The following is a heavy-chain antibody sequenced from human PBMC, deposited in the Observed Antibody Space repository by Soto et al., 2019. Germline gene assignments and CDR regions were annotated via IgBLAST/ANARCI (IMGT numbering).Heavy chain of an antibody. J-gene: IGHJ6*02. D-gene: IGHD2-8*01. CDR3: ARAVVLMVYALYYYYGMDV. Sequence: QVQLVQSGAEVKKPGSSVKVSCKASGGTFSSYAISWVRQAPGQGLEWMGGIIPIFGTANYAQKFQGRVTITADESTSTDYLELSSLRSEDTAVYYCARAVVLMVYALYYYYGMDVWGQGTTVTVSS. V-gene: IGHV1-69*01. CDR2: IIPIFGTA. CDR1: GGTFSSYA.